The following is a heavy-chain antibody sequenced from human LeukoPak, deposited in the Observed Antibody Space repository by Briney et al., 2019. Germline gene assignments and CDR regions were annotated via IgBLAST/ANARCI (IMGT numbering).Heavy chain of an antibody. D-gene: IGHD2-2*02. Sequence: GGSLRLSCAASGFTFSSYSMNWVRQAPGKGLEWVSSISSSSSYIYYADSVKGRFTISRDNAKNSLYLQMNSLRAGDTAVYYCARAKNTADNWFDPWGQGTLVTVSS. V-gene: IGHV3-21*01. CDR2: ISSSSSYI. J-gene: IGHJ5*02. CDR3: ARAKNTADNWFDP. CDR1: GFTFSSYS.